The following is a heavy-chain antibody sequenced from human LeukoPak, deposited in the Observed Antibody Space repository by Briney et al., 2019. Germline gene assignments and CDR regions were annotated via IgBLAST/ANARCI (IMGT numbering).Heavy chain of an antibody. V-gene: IGHV1-2*02. CDR3: ARAHGRGTMVRGVINY. CDR2: INPNSGGT. D-gene: IGHD3-10*01. Sequence: ASVKVSCKASGYTFTGYYMHWVRQAPGQGLEWMGWINPNSGGTNYAQKFQGRVTMTRDTSISTAYMELSRLRSDDTAVYYCARAHGRGTMVRGVINYWGQGTLVTVSS. CDR1: GYTFTGYY. J-gene: IGHJ4*02.